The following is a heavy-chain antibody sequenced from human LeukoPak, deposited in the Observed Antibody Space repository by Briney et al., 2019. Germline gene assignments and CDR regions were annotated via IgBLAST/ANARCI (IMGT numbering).Heavy chain of an antibody. D-gene: IGHD6-13*01. Sequence: SETLSLTCAVSGGSIRGGIYYWAWIRQPPWKGLEWIGTIYYTGSTYYNPALKTRLTISVDTSKNQFSLKLSSVTAADTAVYYCARTTEAHSWQTRYYSYYMDVWGKGTTVTVSS. CDR3: ARTTEAHSWQTRYYSYYMDV. V-gene: IGHV4-39*07. CDR1: GGSIRGGIYY. CDR2: IYYTGST. J-gene: IGHJ6*03.